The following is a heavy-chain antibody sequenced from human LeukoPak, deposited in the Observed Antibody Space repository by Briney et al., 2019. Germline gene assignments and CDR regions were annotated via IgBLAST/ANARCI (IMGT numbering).Heavy chain of an antibody. D-gene: IGHD3-22*01. CDR1: GFSFGDCA. Sequence: GGSPRLSCAASGFSFGDCAMNWVRQAPGKGLEWVAGVHYNEDKTSYADSVKGRFTISRDNSKNSLYLQINSLRVEDTALYFCARGQWLTEQYFDYWGQGSQVTVSS. V-gene: IGHV3-20*04. CDR2: VHYNEDKT. CDR3: ARGQWLTEQYFDY. J-gene: IGHJ4*02.